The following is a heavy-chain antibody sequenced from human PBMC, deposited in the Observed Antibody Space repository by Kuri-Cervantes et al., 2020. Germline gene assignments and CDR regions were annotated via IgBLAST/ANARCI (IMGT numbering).Heavy chain of an antibody. J-gene: IGHJ4*02. CDR3: ARGGLGRDGYNFLY. D-gene: IGHD5-24*01. CDR1: GFTFSSYG. V-gene: IGHV3-30*03. Sequence: GESLKISCAASGFTFSSYGMHWVRQAPGKGLEWVAVISYDGSNKYYADSVKGRFTISRDNSKNTLYLQMNSLRAEDTAVYYCARGGLGRDGYNFLYWGQGTLVTVSS. CDR2: ISYDGSNK.